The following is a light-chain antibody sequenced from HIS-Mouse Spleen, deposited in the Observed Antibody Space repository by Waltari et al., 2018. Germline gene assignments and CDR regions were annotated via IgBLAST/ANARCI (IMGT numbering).Light chain of an antibody. Sequence: DIQLTQSPSFLSASLGDRVTITCRASQGISSYLAWYQQKPGKAPKLLIYAASTLQSGFPAKFSGSGSGTEFTLTISSLQPEDCATYYCQQLNSYPPTFGQGTKVEIK. CDR2: AAS. CDR3: QQLNSYPPT. CDR1: QGISSY. J-gene: IGKJ1*01. V-gene: IGKV1-9*01.